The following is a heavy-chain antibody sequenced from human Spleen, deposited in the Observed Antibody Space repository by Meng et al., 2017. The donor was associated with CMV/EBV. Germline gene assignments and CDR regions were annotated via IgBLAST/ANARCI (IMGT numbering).Heavy chain of an antibody. Sequence: SGSYSCIWSGRRPAKRVEWMVKIHYSGSSHTNPSHKSRVTISVATSKKQFTLRLILVTAADTAVYYCASQATESSGWYGFGPYVDYWGQGTLVTVSS. CDR1: SGSYS. J-gene: IGHJ4*02. CDR3: ASQATESSGWYGFGPYVDY. D-gene: IGHD6-13*01. CDR2: IHYSGSS. V-gene: IGHV4-61*07.